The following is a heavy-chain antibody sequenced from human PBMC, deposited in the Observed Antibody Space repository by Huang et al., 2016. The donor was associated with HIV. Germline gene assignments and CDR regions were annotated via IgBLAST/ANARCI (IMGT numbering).Heavy chain of an antibody. D-gene: IGHD6-13*01. CDR2: INDNGDT. Sequence: QVQLQQWGAGLLKPSETLSLTCAVYGGSVSGHYWSWIRQPPGKGLEWIAEINDNGDTNYNPALKSRVTISVHTSRNQFSLKLNSVTAADAAVYYCARASWYEPRSWYFGLWGRGTLVTVSS. J-gene: IGHJ2*01. CDR3: ARASWYEPRSWYFGL. V-gene: IGHV4-34*01. CDR1: GGSVSGHY.